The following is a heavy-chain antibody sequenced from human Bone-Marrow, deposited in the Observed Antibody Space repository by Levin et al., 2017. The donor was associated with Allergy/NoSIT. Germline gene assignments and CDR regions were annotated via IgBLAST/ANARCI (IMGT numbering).Heavy chain of an antibody. D-gene: IGHD3-22*01. CDR3: ARDVVGSSGSQTGDY. V-gene: IGHV4-30-4*01. J-gene: IGHJ4*02. CDR1: GGSISSGDYY. CDR2: IYYSGST. Sequence: SETLSLTCTVSGGSISSGDYYWSWIRQPPGKGLEWIGYIYYSGSTYYNPSLKSRVTISVDTSKNQFSLKLSSVTAADTAVYYCARDVVGSSGSQTGDYWGQGTLVTVSS.